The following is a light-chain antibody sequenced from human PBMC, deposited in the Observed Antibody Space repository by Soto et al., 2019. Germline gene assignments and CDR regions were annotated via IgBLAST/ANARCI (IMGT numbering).Light chain of an antibody. V-gene: IGKV3-11*01. CDR3: QQRSNLPQT. CDR2: DAS. CDR1: QSVDIY. Sequence: EIVLTQSPVTLSLSPGERATLSCRASQSVDIYLAWYRQIPGQAPRLLIYDASNRATGIPDRFSGGGSGTDFTLTISSLEPEDFAIYYCQQRSNLPQTFGQGTRLEIK. J-gene: IGKJ5*01.